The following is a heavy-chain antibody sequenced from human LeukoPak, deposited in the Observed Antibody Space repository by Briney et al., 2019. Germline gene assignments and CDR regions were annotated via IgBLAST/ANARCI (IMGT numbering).Heavy chain of an antibody. J-gene: IGHJ5*02. CDR3: ARVTSGDCTNGVCYTSWFDP. D-gene: IGHD2-8*01. CDR1: GGTFISYA. Sequence: ASVKVSCKASGGTFISYAISWVRQAPGQGLEWMGGIIPIFGTANYAQKFQGRVTITADESTSTAFMELSSLRSEDTAVYYCARVTSGDCTNGVCYTSWFDPWGQGTLVTVSS. CDR2: IIPIFGTA. V-gene: IGHV1-69*01.